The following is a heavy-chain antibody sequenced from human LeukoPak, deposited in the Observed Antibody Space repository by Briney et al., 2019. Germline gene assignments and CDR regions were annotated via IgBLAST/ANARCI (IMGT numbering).Heavy chain of an antibody. D-gene: IGHD3-16*01. J-gene: IGHJ5*02. V-gene: IGHV4-39*07. CDR3: ARVKAGEDWFDP. CDR2: IYYSGST. CDR1: GGSISSSSYY. Sequence: SETLSLTCTVSGGSISSSSYYWGWIRQPPGKGLEWIGSIYYSGSTYYNPSLKSRATISVDTSKNQFSLKLTSVSAADTAVYYCARVKAGEDWFDPWGQGTLVTVS.